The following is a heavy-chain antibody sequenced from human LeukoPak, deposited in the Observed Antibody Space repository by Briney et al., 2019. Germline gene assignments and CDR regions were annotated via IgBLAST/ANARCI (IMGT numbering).Heavy chain of an antibody. V-gene: IGHV4-59*01. D-gene: IGHD2-2*01. Sequence: SETLSLTCTVSGGSISSYYWSWIRQPPGKGLEWIGYIYYSGSTNYNPSLKSRVTISVDTSKNQFSLKLSSVTAADTAVYYCAKDLEDFVVVPAAHLAEYFQHWGQGTLVTVSS. CDR2: IYYSGST. CDR1: GGSISSYY. CDR3: AKDLEDFVVVPAAHLAEYFQH. J-gene: IGHJ1*01.